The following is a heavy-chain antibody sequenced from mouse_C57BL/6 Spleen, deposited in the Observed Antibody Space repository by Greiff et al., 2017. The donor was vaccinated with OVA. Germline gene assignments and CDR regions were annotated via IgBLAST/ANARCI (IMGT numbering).Heavy chain of an antibody. Sequence: QVQLQQSGAELVKPGASVKLSCKASGYTFTSYWMHWVKQRPGQGLEWIGMIHPNSGSTNYNEKFKSKATLTVDKSSSTAYMQLSSLTSEDSAVYYCAKSITTVPPTVMDYWGQGTSVTVSS. V-gene: IGHV1-64*01. D-gene: IGHD1-1*01. J-gene: IGHJ4*01. CDR3: AKSITTVPPTVMDY. CDR1: GYTFTSYW. CDR2: IHPNSGST.